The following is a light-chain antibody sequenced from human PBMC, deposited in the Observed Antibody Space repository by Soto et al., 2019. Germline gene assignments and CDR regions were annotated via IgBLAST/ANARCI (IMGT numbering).Light chain of an antibody. CDR1: SSDVGGYNY. J-gene: IGLJ1*01. V-gene: IGLV2-14*01. CDR3: SSYTSSSTLPYV. Sequence: QSALTQPASVSGSPGQSITISCTGTSSDVGGYNYVSWYQQHPGKAPKLMIYEVSNRPSRVSNRFSGSKSGNTASLTISGLQAEDEADYYCSSYTSSSTLPYVFGTGTKLTVL. CDR2: EVS.